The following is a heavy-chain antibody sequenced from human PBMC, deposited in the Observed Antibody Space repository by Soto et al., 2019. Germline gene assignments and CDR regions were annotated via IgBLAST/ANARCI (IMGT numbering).Heavy chain of an antibody. CDR2: VFYTGFT. CDR3: ATSQKGYNWNYFDH. V-gene: IGHV4-39*01. J-gene: IGHJ4*02. CDR1: GASISGSYYY. D-gene: IGHD1-20*01. Sequence: SETLSLTCAVSGASISGSYYYWAWLRQSPGKGPEWIGSVFYTGFTSYNPSLESRVSVSVDTSKSQFSLKLSTVTAADTAVYYCATSQKGYNWNYFDHWGQGALVTVSS.